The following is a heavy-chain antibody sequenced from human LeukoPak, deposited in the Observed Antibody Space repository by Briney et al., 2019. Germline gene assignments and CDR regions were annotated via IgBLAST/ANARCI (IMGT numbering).Heavy chain of an antibody. CDR3: ARLWGLIAATDTDYYYGMDV. CDR1: GFTFSNYW. Sequence: GGSLRLSCAASGFTFSNYWMSWVRQAPGKGLEWVANIKEDGSEKYYVDSVKGRFTISRDNAKNSLYLQMNSLRAEDTAVYYCARLWGLIAATDTDYYYGMDVWGQGTTVTVSS. CDR2: IKEDGSEK. D-gene: IGHD6-13*01. J-gene: IGHJ6*02. V-gene: IGHV3-7*01.